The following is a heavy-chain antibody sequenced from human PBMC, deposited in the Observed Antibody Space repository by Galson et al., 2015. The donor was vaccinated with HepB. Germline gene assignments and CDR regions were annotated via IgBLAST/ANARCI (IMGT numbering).Heavy chain of an antibody. V-gene: IGHV3-20*04. Sequence: SLRLSCAASGFTFDDYGMSWVRQAPGKGLEWVSGINWNGGSTGYADSVKGRFTISRDNAKNSLYLQMNSLRAEDTALYYCARVRIVGATTLGYFDYWGQGTLVTVSS. CDR1: GFTFDDYG. CDR3: ARVRIVGATTLGYFDY. J-gene: IGHJ4*02. D-gene: IGHD1-26*01. CDR2: INWNGGST.